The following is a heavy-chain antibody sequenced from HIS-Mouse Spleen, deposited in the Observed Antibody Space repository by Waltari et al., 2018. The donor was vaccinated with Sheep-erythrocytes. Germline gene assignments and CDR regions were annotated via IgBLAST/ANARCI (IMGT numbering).Heavy chain of an antibody. CDR3: ASASPIYDYVWGSYRPGYFQH. Sequence: QVQLQESGPGLVKPSQTLSLTCTVSGGSINSGGYYWIWIRQHPGKGLEWIGYIYYSGSTYSNPSIKSRVTISVDTSKNQFSLKLSSVTAADTAVYYCASASPIYDYVWGSYRPGYFQHWGQGTLVTVSS. J-gene: IGHJ1*01. D-gene: IGHD3-16*02. CDR1: GGSINSGGYY. CDR2: IYYSGST. V-gene: IGHV4-31*03.